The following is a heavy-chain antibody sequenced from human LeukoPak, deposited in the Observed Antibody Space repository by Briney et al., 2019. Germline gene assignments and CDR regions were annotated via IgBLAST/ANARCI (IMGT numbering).Heavy chain of an antibody. CDR3: ARENYYDSSGNDAFDV. V-gene: IGHV1-69*01. Sequence: SVKVSSKASVGTFRIYAISWVRQAPGQGLEWMGGIIPIFGTANYAQKFQGRVTITADESTSTAYIELSSLRSEDTALYYCARENYYDSSGNDAFDVWGQGTMVTVSS. CDR1: VGTFRIYA. D-gene: IGHD3-22*01. CDR2: IIPIFGTA. J-gene: IGHJ3*01.